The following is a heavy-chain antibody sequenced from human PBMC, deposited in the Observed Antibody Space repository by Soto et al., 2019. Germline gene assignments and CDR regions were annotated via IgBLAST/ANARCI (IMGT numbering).Heavy chain of an antibody. Sequence: PSETLSLTCTVSGDSFNTAGYYWSWIRQHPERGLEWIGYIYSSGTTYYSPSLKSRISISMDTSKNQFSLELTSVTAADTTVYFCARGLRDTALVRARFDFWGQGTLVTGSS. CDR3: ARGLRDTALVRARFDF. D-gene: IGHD5-18*01. CDR2: IYSSGTT. V-gene: IGHV4-31*03. J-gene: IGHJ4*02. CDR1: GDSFNTAGYY.